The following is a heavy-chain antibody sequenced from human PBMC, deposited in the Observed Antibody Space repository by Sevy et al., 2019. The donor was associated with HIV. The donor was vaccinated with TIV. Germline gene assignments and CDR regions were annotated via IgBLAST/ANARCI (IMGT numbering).Heavy chain of an antibody. J-gene: IGHJ5*02. Sequence: SETLSLKCSVSGGSVNNHYWTWIRQSPGKGLEWLGYAHYSGRPEYNPSFKSRLTISLDMPKNQLSLQLDYVTAADTAIYYYATFGTSYDPRFDPWGQGTLVTVSS. V-gene: IGHV4-59*02. D-gene: IGHD5-12*01. CDR2: AHYSGRP. CDR1: GGSVNNHY. CDR3: ATFGTSYDPRFDP.